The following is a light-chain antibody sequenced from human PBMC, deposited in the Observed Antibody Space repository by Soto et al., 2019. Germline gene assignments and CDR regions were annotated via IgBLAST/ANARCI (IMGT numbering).Light chain of an antibody. J-gene: IGLJ1*01. CDR3: ISYTSDDVRYV. Sequence: QSVLTQPASVSGTPGQSITISCTGSNSDVGIYDFVSWYQHHPGRAPKLNVSEVSHRPSGVSNRFSGSKSGNTASLTISGLQSEDEADYYCISYTSDDVRYVFGTGTKLTVL. CDR1: NSDVGIYDF. CDR2: EVS. V-gene: IGLV2-14*01.